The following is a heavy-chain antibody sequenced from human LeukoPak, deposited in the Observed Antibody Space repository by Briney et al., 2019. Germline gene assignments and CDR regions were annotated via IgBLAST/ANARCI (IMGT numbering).Heavy chain of an antibody. Sequence: PGGSLRLSCAASGFTFSNYAMSWVRQTPGKGLEWVSTISVNGGSTYSADSVKDRFTISRDNSKNTLYLQMNSLRAEDTAIYYCAKDVRGTYAPDYWGQGTLVTVSS. CDR1: GFTFSNYA. V-gene: IGHV3-23*01. CDR3: AKDVRGTYAPDY. J-gene: IGHJ4*02. CDR2: ISVNGGST. D-gene: IGHD2-2*01.